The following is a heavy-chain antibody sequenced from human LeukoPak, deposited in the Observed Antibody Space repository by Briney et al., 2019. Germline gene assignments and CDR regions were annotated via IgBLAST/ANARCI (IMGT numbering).Heavy chain of an antibody. J-gene: IGHJ4*02. V-gene: IGHV1-18*01. CDR1: GYTYSRYG. CDR3: ARARRFRFLGWTPDFDN. CDR2: ISPYNGNA. D-gene: IGHD3-3*01. Sequence: ASVKVSCKASGYTYSRYGISRVRQAPGQGLEWLGGISPYNGNANYAQKVQGRVTMTTDTSTSTAYMELRSLRADDTAVYYCARARRFRFLGWTPDFDNWGQGTLVTVSS.